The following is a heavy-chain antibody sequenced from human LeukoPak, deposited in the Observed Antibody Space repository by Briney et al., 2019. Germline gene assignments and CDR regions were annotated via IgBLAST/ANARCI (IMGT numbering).Heavy chain of an antibody. V-gene: IGHV3-43*02. CDR2: INADGGRT. Sequence: GGSLRLSCVASGFTFDGYAMHWVRQAPGKGLEWVSLINADGGRTYYADSVNGRFTISRDNSKNSLYLQMNSLRSEDSAVYYCAMWAFYHGMDVWGQGTTVIVSS. CDR3: AMWAFYHGMDV. CDR1: GFTFDGYA. J-gene: IGHJ6*02. D-gene: IGHD2/OR15-2a*01.